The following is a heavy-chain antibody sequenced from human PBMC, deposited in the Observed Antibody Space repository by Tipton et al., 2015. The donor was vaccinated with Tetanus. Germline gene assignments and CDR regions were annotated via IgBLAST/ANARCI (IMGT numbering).Heavy chain of an antibody. J-gene: IGHJ4*02. Sequence: SLRLSCAASGFTFSRYAMHWVRQAPGKGLEWVAVITFDGSTKYYADSVKGRFTLSRDNSQNTVHLQMSSLKVEDTAVYYCVREDGGPTLDYVDSWGQGALGIVSA. CDR3: VREDGGPTLDYVDS. V-gene: IGHV3-30-3*01. CDR1: GFTFSRYA. D-gene: IGHD3-16*01. CDR2: ITFDGSTK.